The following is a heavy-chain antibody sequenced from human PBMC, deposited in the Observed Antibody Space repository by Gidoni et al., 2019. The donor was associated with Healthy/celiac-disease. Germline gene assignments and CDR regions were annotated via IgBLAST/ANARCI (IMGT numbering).Heavy chain of an antibody. V-gene: IGHV1-69*08. J-gene: IGHJ4*02. CDR1: GGTFSSYT. Sequence: QVQLVQSGAEVKKPGSSVKVSCKASGGTFSSYTISWVRQAPGQGLEWMGRIIPILGIANYAQKFQGRVTITADKSTSTAYMELSSLRSEDTAVYYCARDYSGYDSSLDYWGQGTLVTVSS. CDR3: ARDYSGYDSSLDY. D-gene: IGHD5-12*01. CDR2: IIPILGIA.